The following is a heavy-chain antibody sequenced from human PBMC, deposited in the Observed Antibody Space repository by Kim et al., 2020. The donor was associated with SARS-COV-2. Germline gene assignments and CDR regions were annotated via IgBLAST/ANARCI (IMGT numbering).Heavy chain of an antibody. CDR3: ARQGYGDYVYYFDY. V-gene: IGHV4-39*01. J-gene: IGHJ4*02. D-gene: IGHD4-17*01. Sequence: NPSLKSRVTISVDTSKNQFSLKLSSVTAADTAVYYCARQGYGDYVYYFDYWGQGTLVTVSS.